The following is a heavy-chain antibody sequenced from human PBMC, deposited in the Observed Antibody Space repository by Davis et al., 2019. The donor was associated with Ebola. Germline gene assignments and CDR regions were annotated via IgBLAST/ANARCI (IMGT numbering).Heavy chain of an antibody. Sequence: GGSLRLSCAASGFTFSSYSMNWVRQAPGKGLEWVSYISSISSTIYYADSVKGRFTISRDNAKNSLYLQMNSLRAEDTAVYYCAKRRGMDVWGQGTTVTVSS. CDR2: ISSISSTI. V-gene: IGHV3-48*04. CDR3: AKRRGMDV. CDR1: GFTFSSYS. J-gene: IGHJ6*02.